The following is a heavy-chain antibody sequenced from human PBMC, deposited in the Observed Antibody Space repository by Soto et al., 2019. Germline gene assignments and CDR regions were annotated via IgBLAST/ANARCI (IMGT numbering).Heavy chain of an antibody. V-gene: IGHV3-21*01. J-gene: IGHJ4*02. D-gene: IGHD5-18*01. CDR2: ISSSSSYI. CDR1: GFTFSSYS. Sequence: GGSLRLSCAASGFTFSSYSMNWVRQAPGKGLEWVSSISSSSSYIYYADSVKGRFTISRDNAKNSLYPQMNSLRAEDTAVYYCARRTDTAMVIDYWGQGTLVTVSS. CDR3: ARRTDTAMVIDY.